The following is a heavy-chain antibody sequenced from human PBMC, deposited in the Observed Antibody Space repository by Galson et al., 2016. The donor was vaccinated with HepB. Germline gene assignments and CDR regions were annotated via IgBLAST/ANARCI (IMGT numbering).Heavy chain of an antibody. V-gene: IGHV3-30-3*01. Sequence: SLRLSCAASGFTFSSYAMHWVRQAPGKGLEWVAVISYDGNNKSFAGSVKGRFTISRENSYNTLYLQMNGLRPDDTAVYYCAKAVGGRSVSLPDYWGQGALVTVSS. CDR1: GFTFSSYA. J-gene: IGHJ4*02. CDR3: AKAVGGRSVSLPDY. D-gene: IGHD1-26*01. CDR2: ISYDGNNK.